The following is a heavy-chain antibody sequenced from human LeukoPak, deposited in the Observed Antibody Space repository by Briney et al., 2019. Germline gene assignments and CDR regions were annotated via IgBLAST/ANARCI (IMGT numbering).Heavy chain of an antibody. V-gene: IGHV4-39*01. CDR3: ARRRHNFDFYDV. CDR2: TFYTGRT. CDR1: GDSIISNIYW. Sequence: PSETLSLTCTVSGDSIISNIYWWDWGRLPPGKGLEWIGATFYTGRTLYSPSLKSRVTISVDTSKNQFSLDLSSATAADTAVYYCARRRHNFDFYDVWGQGTRVTVSS. D-gene: IGHD3/OR15-3a*01. J-gene: IGHJ3*01.